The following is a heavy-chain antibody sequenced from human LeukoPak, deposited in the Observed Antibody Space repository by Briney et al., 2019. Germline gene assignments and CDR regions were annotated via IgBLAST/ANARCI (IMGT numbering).Heavy chain of an antibody. CDR1: GGSISSYY. D-gene: IGHD4-17*01. Sequence: PSETLSLTCTVSGGSISSYYWSWIRQPPGKGLGWIGYIYYSGSTNYNPSLKSRVTISVDTSKNQFSLKLSSVTAADTAVYYCARGGTTTKYDYWGQGTLVTVSS. J-gene: IGHJ4*02. CDR3: ARGGTTTKYDY. V-gene: IGHV4-59*01. CDR2: IYYSGST.